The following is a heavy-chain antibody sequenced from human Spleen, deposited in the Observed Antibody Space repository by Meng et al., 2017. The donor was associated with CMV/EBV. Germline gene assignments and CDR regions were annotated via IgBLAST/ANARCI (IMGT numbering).Heavy chain of an antibody. CDR2: IYYSGST. V-gene: IGHV4-59*01. D-gene: IGHD2-2*02. Sequence: SETLSLTCTVSGGSISSYYWSWIRQPPGKGLEWIEYIYYSGSTNYNPSLKSRVTISVDTSKNQFSLKLSSVTAADTAVYYCARGRTGYCSSTSCHTHYGTDVWGQGTTVTVSS. CDR3: ARGRTGYCSSTSCHTHYGTDV. CDR1: GGSISSYY. J-gene: IGHJ6*02.